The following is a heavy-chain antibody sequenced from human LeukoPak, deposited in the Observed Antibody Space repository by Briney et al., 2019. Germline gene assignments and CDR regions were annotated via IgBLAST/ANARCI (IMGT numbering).Heavy chain of an antibody. CDR3: ARSVITMVRGVNYYFDY. CDR1: GFTFDDYA. CDR2: IHWNSGSI. V-gene: IGHV3-9*01. Sequence: GGSLRLSCAASGFTFDDYAMHWVRQTPGKGLEWVSGIHWNSGSIGYADFLKGRFTIPRDGAKNSLYLQMNSLRAEDTAVYYCARSVITMVRGVNYYFDYWGQGTLVTVSS. D-gene: IGHD3-10*01. J-gene: IGHJ4*02.